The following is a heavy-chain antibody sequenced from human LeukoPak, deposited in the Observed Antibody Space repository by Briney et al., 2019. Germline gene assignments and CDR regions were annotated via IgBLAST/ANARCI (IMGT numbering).Heavy chain of an antibody. CDR2: INHSGST. Sequence: PSETLSLTCTVSGGSISSSSYYWAWIRQPPGKGLEWIGEINHSGSTNYNPSLKSRVTISVDTSKNQFSLKLSSVTAADTAVHYCASRGYCSSTSCSRRAFYFDPWGQGTLVTVSS. V-gene: IGHV4-39*07. CDR1: GGSISSSSYY. J-gene: IGHJ5*02. CDR3: ASRGYCSSTSCSRRAFYFDP. D-gene: IGHD2-2*01.